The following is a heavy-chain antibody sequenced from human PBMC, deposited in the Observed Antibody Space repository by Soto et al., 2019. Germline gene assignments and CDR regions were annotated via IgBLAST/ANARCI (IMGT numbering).Heavy chain of an antibody. CDR3: ASTVTTFLSD. CDR2: INHSGST. Sequence: SETLSLTCAVYGGSFSGYYWSWIRQPPGKGLEWIGEINHSGSTNYNPSLKSRVTISVDTSRNQFSLKLSSVTAADTAVYYCASTVTTFLSDWGQGTLVTVPS. D-gene: IGHD4-17*01. V-gene: IGHV4-34*01. CDR1: GGSFSGYY. J-gene: IGHJ4*02.